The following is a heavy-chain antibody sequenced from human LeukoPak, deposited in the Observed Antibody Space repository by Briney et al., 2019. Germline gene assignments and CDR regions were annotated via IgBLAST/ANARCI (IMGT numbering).Heavy chain of an antibody. D-gene: IGHD2-15*01. CDR2: ISSSSSTI. V-gene: IGHV3-48*01. J-gene: IGHJ4*02. CDR3: ATFVDRGY. CDR1: RFSLSGYS. Sequence: PGGSLRLSCTASRFSLSGYSINWVRQAPGKGLEWVSYISSSSSTIYYADSVKGRFTISRDNAKNSLYLQMNSLRAEDTAVYYCATFVDRGYWGQGTLVTVSS.